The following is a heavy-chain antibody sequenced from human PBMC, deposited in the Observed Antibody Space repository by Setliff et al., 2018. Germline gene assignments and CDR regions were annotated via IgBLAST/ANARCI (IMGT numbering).Heavy chain of an antibody. CDR2: ISYSGIT. J-gene: IGHJ1*01. D-gene: IGHD1-26*01. CDR1: GASVSSHY. V-gene: IGHV4-59*02. CDR3: ASRNSDGGPEYFQH. Sequence: SETLSLTCNVSGASVSSHYWDWIRQPPGKGLEWIGFISYSGITTYNVSLKSRVSISVDTSKNQISLKLMSVTAADTAVYYCASRNSDGGPEYFQHWGQGALVTVSS.